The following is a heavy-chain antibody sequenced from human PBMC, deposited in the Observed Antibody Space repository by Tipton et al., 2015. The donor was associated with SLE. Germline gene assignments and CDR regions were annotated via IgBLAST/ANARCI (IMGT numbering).Heavy chain of an antibody. Sequence: SLRLSCTVSGFTFTNAWMSWVRQAPGKGLEWVANIKDDGTEKYYLDSVWGRFTFSRDNAKNTVSLQMNSLRVEDTAVYFCARGRGGEFLDYWGQGTLVTVSS. V-gene: IGHV3-7*01. CDR3: ARGRGGEFLDY. D-gene: IGHD3-16*01. CDR2: IKDDGTEK. CDR1: GFTFTNAW. J-gene: IGHJ4*02.